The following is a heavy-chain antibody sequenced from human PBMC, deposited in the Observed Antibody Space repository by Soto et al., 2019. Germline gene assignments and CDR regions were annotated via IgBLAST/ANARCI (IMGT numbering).Heavy chain of an antibody. V-gene: IGHV3-74*02. CDR1: GFTFNTYW. CDR2: INSDGSST. Sequence: EVQLVESGGGLVQPGGSLRLSCAASGFTFNTYWMHWVRQAPGKGLLWVSLINSDGSSTTYADSVEGRFTISRDNAKNTLYLQMNSLRAEDTAVSYCVRMDFWSAYSFDYWGQGTLVTVSS. D-gene: IGHD3-3*01. J-gene: IGHJ4*02. CDR3: VRMDFWSAYSFDY.